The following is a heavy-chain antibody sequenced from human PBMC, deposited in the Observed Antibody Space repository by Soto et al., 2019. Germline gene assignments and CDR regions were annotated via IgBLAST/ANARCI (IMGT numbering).Heavy chain of an antibody. J-gene: IGHJ4*02. CDR1: GGSISSRSHY. Sequence: QLQLQESGPGLVKPSETLSLTCTVSGGSISSRSHYWGWIRQSPGKHLEWIGSSYYRESTHYNLSLKTRVTISVDTSKNQVSLKVYSVTAADTAVYYCATADGFGVVTPFFEYWGQGILVTVSS. D-gene: IGHD3-3*01. CDR3: ATADGFGVVTPFFEY. V-gene: IGHV4-39*01. CDR2: SYYREST.